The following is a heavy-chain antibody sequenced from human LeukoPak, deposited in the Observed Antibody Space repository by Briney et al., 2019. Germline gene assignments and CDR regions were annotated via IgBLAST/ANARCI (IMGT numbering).Heavy chain of an antibody. CDR2: IGSSGSHI. V-gene: IGHV3-21*01. Sequence: AGGSLRLSCAASGFTFSSYSMRWVRQTPGKGLDWVSSIGSSGSHIYYADSVKGRFTISRDNAKNSLYLQMNSLRAEDTAVYYCARVGSGGTREDTFDIWGQGTMVTVSS. J-gene: IGHJ3*02. D-gene: IGHD1-26*01. CDR1: GFTFSSYS. CDR3: ARVGSGGTREDTFDI.